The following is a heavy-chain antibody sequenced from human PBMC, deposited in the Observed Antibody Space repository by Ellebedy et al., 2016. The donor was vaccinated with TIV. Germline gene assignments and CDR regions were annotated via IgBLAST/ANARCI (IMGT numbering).Heavy chain of an antibody. CDR1: EFTFSYNY. D-gene: IGHD3-16*02. J-gene: IGHJ2*01. Sequence: GGSLRLSCAASEFTFSYNYMNWVRQAPGKGPEWVSGIYTDDTTYYADSVRGRFTLFRDNSKNTLYLQLKSLRTEDTAVYYCARASFFDVDLSGWYFDLWGRGTLVTVSS. CDR3: ARASFFDVDLSGWYFDL. CDR2: IYTDDTT. V-gene: IGHV3-66*01.